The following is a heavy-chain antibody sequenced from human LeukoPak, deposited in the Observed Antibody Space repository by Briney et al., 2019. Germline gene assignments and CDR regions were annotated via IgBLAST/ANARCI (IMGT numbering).Heavy chain of an antibody. J-gene: IGHJ6*03. CDR1: GYSFTSHY. CDR3: ARGFGDSSGYSLYYYYYMDV. D-gene: IGHD3-22*01. Sequence: ASVKVSCKASGYSFTSHYVHWVRQAPGQGLEWLGLINPSGSSTLYAQKFQGRVTITRNTSISTAYMELSSLRSEDTAVYYCARGFGDSSGYSLYYYYYMDVWGKGTTVTVSS. V-gene: IGHV1-46*01. CDR2: INPSGSST.